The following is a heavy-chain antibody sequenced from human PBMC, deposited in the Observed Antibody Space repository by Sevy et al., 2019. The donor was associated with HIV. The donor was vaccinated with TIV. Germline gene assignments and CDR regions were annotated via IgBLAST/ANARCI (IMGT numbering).Heavy chain of an antibody. D-gene: IGHD2-15*01. CDR1: GFSFSDYE. V-gene: IGHV3-48*03. J-gene: IGHJ5*02. CDR2: ISPRGDIS. CDR3: VRDGKYCSGGTCHPS. Sequence: GESLKISCAASGFSFSDYEMNWARQAPGKGLEWISYISPRGDISYHADSVRGRFSISRDNAKNSLYLQMSSLRAEDTATYYCVRDGKYCSGGTCHPSWGQGTLVTVSS.